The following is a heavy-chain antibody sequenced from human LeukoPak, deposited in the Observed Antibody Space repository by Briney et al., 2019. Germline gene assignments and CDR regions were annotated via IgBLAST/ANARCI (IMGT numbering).Heavy chain of an antibody. Sequence: GGSLRLSCAVSGFTFSNYAMSWVRQAPGKGLEWVASINGDGGSTYYADSVQGRFTVSRENSRNTLYLQMNSLRVEDRAIYYCAKDFWPVTTDYWGQGTLVTVSS. CDR1: GFTFSNYA. V-gene: IGHV3-23*01. CDR3: AKDFWPVTTDY. J-gene: IGHJ4*02. D-gene: IGHD4-11*01. CDR2: INGDGGST.